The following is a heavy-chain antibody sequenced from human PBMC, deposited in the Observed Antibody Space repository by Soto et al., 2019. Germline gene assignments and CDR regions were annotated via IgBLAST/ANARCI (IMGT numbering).Heavy chain of an antibody. CDR3: AKATTNGGWFNPFDS. CDR2: LSGSGTST. V-gene: IGHV3-23*01. J-gene: IGHJ4*02. Sequence: PGVSLRLSCAASRFSFVNYAMNWVRQAPGKGLEWVSGLSGSGTSTYYADSVKGRFTISRDNSRDTLFLQMNSLTADDTAVYYCAKATTNGGWFNPFDSWGQGALVTVSS. CDR1: RFSFVNYA. D-gene: IGHD6-19*01.